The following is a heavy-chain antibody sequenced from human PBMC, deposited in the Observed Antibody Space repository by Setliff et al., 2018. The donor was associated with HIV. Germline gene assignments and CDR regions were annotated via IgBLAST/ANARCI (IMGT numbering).Heavy chain of an antibody. Sequence: PGGSLRLSCAASGFTFSSYSMNWVRQDPGKGLEWVSYISSSSSYTHYADSVKGRFTISRDNAKNSLYLQMNSLRVEDTAVYYCATDCAVVGGTGSLDSWGQGTLVTVSS. J-gene: IGHJ4*02. D-gene: IGHD1-26*01. CDR1: GFTFSSYS. CDR3: ATDCAVVGGTGSLDS. V-gene: IGHV3-21*04. CDR2: ISSSSSYT.